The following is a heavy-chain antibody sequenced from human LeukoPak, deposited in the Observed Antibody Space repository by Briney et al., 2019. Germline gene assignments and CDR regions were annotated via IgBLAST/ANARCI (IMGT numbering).Heavy chain of an antibody. CDR3: AKERRYAWGAYYFDY. D-gene: IGHD3-16*01. Sequence: GGSLRLSCAASGFTFDDYAIHWVRQAPGKGLEWVSRISWNSGTIVYADSVKGRFTISRDNAKNSLYLQMNSLRAEDTALYYCAKERRYAWGAYYFDYWGQGTLVTVSS. CDR1: GFTFDDYA. CDR2: ISWNSGTI. V-gene: IGHV3-9*01. J-gene: IGHJ4*02.